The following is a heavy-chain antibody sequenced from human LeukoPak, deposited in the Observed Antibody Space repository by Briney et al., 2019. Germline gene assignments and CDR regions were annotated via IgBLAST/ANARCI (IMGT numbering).Heavy chain of an antibody. Sequence: GGSLRLSCEASGFTFSRYGMSWVRQAPGKGLEWVSAIRGSGGSTYYADSVKGRFTISRDNSKNTLYLQMNSLRAEDTAVYYCAKDVTPVVAATGSYFDYWGQGTLVTVSS. CDR1: GFTFSRYG. V-gene: IGHV3-23*01. J-gene: IGHJ4*02. CDR3: AKDVTPVVAATGSYFDY. CDR2: IRGSGGST. D-gene: IGHD2-15*01.